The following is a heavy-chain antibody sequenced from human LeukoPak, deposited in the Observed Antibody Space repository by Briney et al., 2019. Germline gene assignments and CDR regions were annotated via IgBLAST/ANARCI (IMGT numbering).Heavy chain of an antibody. J-gene: IGHJ4*02. CDR2: IYSTGST. Sequence: SETLSLTCTVSGGSLRNYYWSWIRQPAGQGLEWIGRIYSTGSTNYSPSLKSRVTMSIDTSKNQVSLQLSSVTAADTAVYYCARREGYSYGFMYWGQGTLVTVSS. D-gene: IGHD5-18*01. CDR1: GGSLRNYY. CDR3: ARREGYSYGFMY. V-gene: IGHV4-4*07.